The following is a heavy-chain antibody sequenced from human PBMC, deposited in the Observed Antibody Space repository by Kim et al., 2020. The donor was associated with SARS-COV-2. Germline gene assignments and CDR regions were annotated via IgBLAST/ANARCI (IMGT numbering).Heavy chain of an antibody. CDR3: ARVGLGYCPGGVCYNAFD. Sequence: SETLSLTCTVSGGSISSYYWSWIRQPPGKGLECIGYLYYSGSTNYNPSLKSRVTISVDTSKNQFSLRLSSVTAADTAVYYCARVGLGYCPGGVCYNAFD. CDR2: LYYSGST. V-gene: IGHV4-59*13. CDR1: GGSISSYY. D-gene: IGHD2-8*02. J-gene: IGHJ3*02.